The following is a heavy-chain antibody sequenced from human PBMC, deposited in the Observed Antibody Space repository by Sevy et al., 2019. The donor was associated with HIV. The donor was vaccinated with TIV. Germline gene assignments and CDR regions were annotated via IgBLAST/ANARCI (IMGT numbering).Heavy chain of an antibody. V-gene: IGHV3-21*01. D-gene: IGHD4-17*01. J-gene: IGHJ6*02. CDR3: ARGTHDYGDFEGYGMDV. CDR2: ISASGTYI. Sequence: GGSLRLSCADSGFTFSSYTMNWVRQAPGKGLEWVSSISASGTYIDYADSVKVRFTISRDNAKNSLYLQMNSLRPEDTAIYYCARGTHDYGDFEGYGMDVWGQGTTVTVSS. CDR1: GFTFSSYT.